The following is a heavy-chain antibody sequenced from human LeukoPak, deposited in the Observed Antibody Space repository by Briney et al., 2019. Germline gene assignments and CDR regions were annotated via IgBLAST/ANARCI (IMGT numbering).Heavy chain of an antibody. V-gene: IGHV4-34*01. J-gene: IGHJ4*02. CDR3: ARGYGVTLDY. D-gene: IGHD3-16*01. CDR1: GFTFSSYS. CDR2: INHSGST. Sequence: PGGSLRLSCAASGFTFSSYSMNWIRQPPGKGLEWIGEINHSGSTNYDPSLKSRVTISVDTSKNQFSLKLSSVTAADTAVYYCARGYGVTLDYWGQGTLVTVSS.